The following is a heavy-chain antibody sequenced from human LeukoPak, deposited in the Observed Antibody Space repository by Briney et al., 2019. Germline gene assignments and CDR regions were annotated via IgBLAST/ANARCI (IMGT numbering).Heavy chain of an antibody. J-gene: IGHJ4*02. Sequence: GGSLRLSCAASGFTFSSYAMSWVRQAPGKGLEWVSAISGSGGSTYYADSVKGRFTISRDNSKNTLYLQTNSLRAEDTALYYCAKAVDYYASGNIDYWGQGTLVTVSS. CDR2: ISGSGGST. CDR1: GFTFSSYA. V-gene: IGHV3-23*01. D-gene: IGHD3-10*01. CDR3: AKAVDYYASGNIDY.